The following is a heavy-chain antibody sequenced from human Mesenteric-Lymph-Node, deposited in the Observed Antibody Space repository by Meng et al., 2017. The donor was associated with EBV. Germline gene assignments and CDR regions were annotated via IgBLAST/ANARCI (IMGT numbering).Heavy chain of an antibody. D-gene: IGHD3-10*01. J-gene: IGHJ5*02. CDR2: IHDSGST. Sequence: QGQLQESGPRLWNPYQTLPLTCTVSGGSISSGGYYWSWIRQHPGKGLEWIGYIHDSGSTYYNPSLKSRVTIPADTSKNQFSLKLSSVTAADTAVYYCARASYGSGSPLGESWFDPWGQGTLVTVSS. V-gene: IGHV4-31*03. CDR3: ARASYGSGSPLGESWFDP. CDR1: GGSISSGGYY.